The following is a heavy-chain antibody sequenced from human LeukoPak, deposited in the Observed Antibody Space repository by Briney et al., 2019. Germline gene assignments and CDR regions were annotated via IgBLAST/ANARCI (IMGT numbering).Heavy chain of an antibody. CDR2: IYYSGST. J-gene: IGHJ4*02. CDR3: ARVILWFGESAFDY. CDR1: GGSISSYY. D-gene: IGHD3-10*01. Sequence: SETLSLTCTVSGGSISSYYWSWIRQPPGKGLEWIGYIYYSGSTYYNPSLKSRVTISVDTSKNQFSLKLSSVTAADTAVYYCARVILWFGESAFDYWGQGTLVTVSS. V-gene: IGHV4-59*12.